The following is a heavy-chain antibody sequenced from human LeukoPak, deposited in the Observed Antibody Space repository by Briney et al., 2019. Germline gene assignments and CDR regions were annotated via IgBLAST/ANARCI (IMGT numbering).Heavy chain of an antibody. J-gene: IGHJ4*02. V-gene: IGHV1-18*04. CDR1: GYTFTIYA. D-gene: IGHD3-22*01. Sequence: ASATVSCKTSGYTFTIYATTWVRQAPGQGPEWMGWISAYNGKTIYAQKFQGRVTMTTNTSTSTVYMELTSLRSDDTAVYYCARSAYYYDSSGFLQPAYCDYWGQGTQITVSS. CDR3: ARSAYYYDSSGFLQPAYCDY. CDR2: ISAYNGKT.